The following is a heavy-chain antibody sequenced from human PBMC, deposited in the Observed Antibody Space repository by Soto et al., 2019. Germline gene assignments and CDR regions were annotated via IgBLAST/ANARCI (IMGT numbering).Heavy chain of an antibody. V-gene: IGHV4-59*01. CDR3: ARLTIFGVVGFDY. Sequence: QVQLQESGPGLVKPSETLSLTCTVSGGSISSYYWSWIRQPPGKGLEWIGYIYYSGSTNYNPSLKSRVTISVDTAKNQFSLKLSSVTAADTAAYYCARLTIFGVVGFDYWGQGTLVTVSS. J-gene: IGHJ4*02. CDR1: GGSISSYY. D-gene: IGHD3-3*01. CDR2: IYYSGST.